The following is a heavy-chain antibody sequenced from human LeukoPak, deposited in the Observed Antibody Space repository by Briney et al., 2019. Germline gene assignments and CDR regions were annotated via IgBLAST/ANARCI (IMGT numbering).Heavy chain of an antibody. Sequence: ASVKVSRKASGYTFTSYYMHWVRQAPGQGLEWMGIINHSGGSTSYAQKFQGRVTMTRDTSTSTVYMELSSLRSEDTAVYYCARGSRYYDSSGYYFDYWGQGTLVTVSS. CDR2: INHSGGST. CDR1: GYTFTSYY. D-gene: IGHD3-22*01. J-gene: IGHJ4*02. V-gene: IGHV1-46*01. CDR3: ARGSRYYDSSGYYFDY.